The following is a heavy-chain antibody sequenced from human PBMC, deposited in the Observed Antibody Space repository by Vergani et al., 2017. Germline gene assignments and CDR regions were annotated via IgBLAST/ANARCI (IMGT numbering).Heavy chain of an antibody. D-gene: IGHD3-10*01. CDR2: IHHSGDT. J-gene: IGHJ6*02. CDR3: AGHRGSGGFFPSSYFYGMDV. Sequence: QVQLQESGPGLAKPSETLTLTCDVSDSSIMTNPYWGWFRQSPGKGLEWIGCIHHSGDTHYNSSLKSRVSISIVSSSKFSLSLTSVTAADTAIYYCAGHRGSGGFFPSSYFYGMDVWGRGTTVTVSS. V-gene: IGHV4-38-2*01. CDR1: DSSIMTNPY.